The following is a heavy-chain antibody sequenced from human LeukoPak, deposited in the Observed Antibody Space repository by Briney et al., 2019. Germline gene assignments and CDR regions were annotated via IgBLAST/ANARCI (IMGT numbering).Heavy chain of an antibody. CDR2: INPNSGDT. V-gene: IGHV1-2*06. D-gene: IGHD3-22*01. Sequence: ASVTVSCTASGYTFTVYYMHWVRQAPGQGLEWMGRINPNSGDTNYAQKFQGRVTMTRDTSISTAYMELSRLRSDDTAVYYCASSPITMIVVVEPFDYWGQGTLVTVSS. J-gene: IGHJ4*02. CDR3: ASSPITMIVVVEPFDY. CDR1: GYTFTVYY.